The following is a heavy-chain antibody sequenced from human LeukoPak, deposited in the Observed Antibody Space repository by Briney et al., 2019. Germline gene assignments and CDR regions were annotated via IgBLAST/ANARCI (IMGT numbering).Heavy chain of an antibody. V-gene: IGHV1-69*05. CDR3: ARGRRELGAFDI. J-gene: IGHJ3*02. CDR2: IIPIFGTA. CDR1: GGTFSSYA. D-gene: IGHD1-26*01. Sequence: ASVKVSCKASGGTFSSYAISWVRQAPGQGLEWMGGIIPIFGTANYAQKFQGRVTMTRDTSISTAYMELSRLRSDDTAVYYCARGRRELGAFDIWGQGTMVTVSS.